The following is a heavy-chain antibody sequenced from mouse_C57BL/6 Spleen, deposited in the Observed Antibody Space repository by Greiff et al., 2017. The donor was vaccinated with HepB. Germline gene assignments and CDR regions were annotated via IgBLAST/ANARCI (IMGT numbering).Heavy chain of an antibody. Sequence: VKLVESGPGLVQPSQSLSITCTVSGFSLTSYGVHWVRQSPGKGLEWLGVIWRGGSTDYNAAFMSRLSITKDNSKSQVFFKMNSLQADDTAIYYCAKRDYDYWYFDVWGTGTTLTVSS. J-gene: IGHJ1*03. V-gene: IGHV2-5*01. CDR3: AKRDYDYWYFDV. D-gene: IGHD2-4*01. CDR1: GFSLTSYG. CDR2: IWRGGST.